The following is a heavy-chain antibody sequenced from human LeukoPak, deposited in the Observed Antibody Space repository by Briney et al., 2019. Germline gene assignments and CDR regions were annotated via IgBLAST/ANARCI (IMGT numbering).Heavy chain of an antibody. CDR1: GFTFSSYS. D-gene: IGHD3-10*02. CDR3: AELGITMIGGV. V-gene: IGHV3-48*04. J-gene: IGHJ6*04. CDR2: ISSSSSTI. Sequence: EGSLRLSCAASGFTFSSYSMNWVRQAPGKGLEGVSYISSSSSTIYYADSVKGRFTISRDNAKNSLYLQMNSLRAEDTAVYYCAELGITMIGGVWGKGTTVTISS.